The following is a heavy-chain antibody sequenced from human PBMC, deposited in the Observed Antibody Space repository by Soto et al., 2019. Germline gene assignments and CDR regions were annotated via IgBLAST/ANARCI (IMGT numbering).Heavy chain of an antibody. CDR2: IYYSGST. CDR1: GDSISDNY. J-gene: IGHJ4*02. V-gene: IGHV4-59*01. CDR3: ARSDGRY. Sequence: SETLSLTCTVSGDSISDNYWSWIRQPPGKGLEWIGYIYYSGSTNYNPSLKSRVTISVDTSKNQFSLKLSSVTAADTAVYYCARSDGRYWGQGTLVTVSS.